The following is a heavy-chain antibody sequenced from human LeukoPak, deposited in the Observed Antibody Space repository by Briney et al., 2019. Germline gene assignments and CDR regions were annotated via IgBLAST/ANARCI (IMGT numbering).Heavy chain of an antibody. CDR1: GFTFSSYW. J-gene: IGHJ4*02. V-gene: IGHV3-74*01. D-gene: IGHD6-19*01. Sequence: GGSLRLSCAASGFTFSSYWMHWVRQGPAKGLEWVAEIRGGENYSRYADSVKGRFTISRDNAKNTLHLQMNSLRDDDTAVYYCVRGTSAWKGVDYWGQGIQVIVSS. CDR2: IRGGENYS. CDR3: VRGTSAWKGVDY.